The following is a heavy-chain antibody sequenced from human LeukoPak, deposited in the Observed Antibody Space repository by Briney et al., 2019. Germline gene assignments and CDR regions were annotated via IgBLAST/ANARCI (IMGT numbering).Heavy chain of an antibody. CDR3: VRAEVGTTLKYYYYYMDV. Sequence: PSETLSLTCTVSGGSISSGSYYWSWIRQPAGTGLEWIGRIYTSGSTNYNPSLKSRVTISVDTSKNQFSLKVNSVTAADTAVYYCVRAEVGTTLKYYYYYMDVWGKGTTVTVSS. V-gene: IGHV4-61*02. CDR1: GGSISSGSYY. CDR2: IYTSGST. D-gene: IGHD1-26*01. J-gene: IGHJ6*03.